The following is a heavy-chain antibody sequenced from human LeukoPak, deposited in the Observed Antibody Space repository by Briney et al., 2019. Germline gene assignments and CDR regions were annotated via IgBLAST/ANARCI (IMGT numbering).Heavy chain of an antibody. D-gene: IGHD3-3*01. Sequence: GGSLRLSYAASAFTFSSYSMNWVRQAPGKGLEWVSYIDSSSSIIYYADSVKGRFTISRDNAKYSLYLQMNSLRAEDTAVYYCARAPALRFLEYYYYYMDVWGTGTTVTVSS. CDR1: AFTFSSYS. CDR2: IDSSSSII. V-gene: IGHV3-48*01. CDR3: ARAPALRFLEYYYYYMDV. J-gene: IGHJ6*03.